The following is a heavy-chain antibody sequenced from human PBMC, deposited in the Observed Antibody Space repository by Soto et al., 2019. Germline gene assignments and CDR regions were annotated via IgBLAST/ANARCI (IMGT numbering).Heavy chain of an antibody. Sequence: ASVKVSCKASGGTFSSYAVSWVRQAPGQGLEWMGGIIPIFGTANYAQKFQGRATITADKSTSTAYMELSSLRSEDTAVYYCARPSSASGYYYYCGMDVWGQGTTVPVSS. J-gene: IGHJ6*02. V-gene: IGHV1-69*06. CDR3: ARPSSASGYYYYCGMDV. D-gene: IGHD6-6*01. CDR2: IIPIFGTA. CDR1: GGTFSSYA.